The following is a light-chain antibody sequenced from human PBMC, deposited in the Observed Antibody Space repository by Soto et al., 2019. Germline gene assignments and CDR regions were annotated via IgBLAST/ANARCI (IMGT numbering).Light chain of an antibody. Sequence: EIVLTQSPATLSLSPGERATLSCRASQSVSSYLAWYQQKPGQAPRLLIYDASNRATGIPPRFSGSGSGTAFTLTISSLEPEDFAVYYYQQRSNWPKSTFGQGTKVEIK. J-gene: IGKJ1*01. CDR3: QQRSNWPKST. CDR2: DAS. CDR1: QSVSSY. V-gene: IGKV3-11*01.